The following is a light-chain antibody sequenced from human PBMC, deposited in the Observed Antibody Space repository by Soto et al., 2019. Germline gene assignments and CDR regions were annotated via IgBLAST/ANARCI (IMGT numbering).Light chain of an antibody. Sequence: QSVLTQPPSASGSPGQSVTISCTGTSSDVGGYKYVSWYQQHPGKAPKLMIFEVHKRPSGVPDRFSGSKSGNTASLTVSGPQAEDEADYYCSSYGGTNNLLFGGGTKVTVL. CDR1: SSDVGGYKY. V-gene: IGLV2-8*01. CDR3: SSYGGTNNLL. CDR2: EVH. J-gene: IGLJ2*01.